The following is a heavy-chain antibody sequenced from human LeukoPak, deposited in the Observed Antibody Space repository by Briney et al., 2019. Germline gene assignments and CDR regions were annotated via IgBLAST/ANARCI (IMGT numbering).Heavy chain of an antibody. V-gene: IGHV4-59*08. D-gene: IGHD1-26*01. Sequence: SETLSLTCTVSGGPISSYYWSWIRQPPGKGLEWIGYIYYSGSTNNNPSLKSRVTISVDTSKNQFSLKLNSVTAADTAVYYCARHFVDSGSSNFDYWGQGTLVTVSS. CDR2: IYYSGST. J-gene: IGHJ4*02. CDR1: GGPISSYY. CDR3: ARHFVDSGSSNFDY.